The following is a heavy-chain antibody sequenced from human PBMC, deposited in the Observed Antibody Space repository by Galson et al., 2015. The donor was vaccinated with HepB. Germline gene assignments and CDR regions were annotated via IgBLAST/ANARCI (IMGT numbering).Heavy chain of an antibody. V-gene: IGHV1-2*06. J-gene: IGHJ4*02. CDR1: GYTFTGYY. CDR3: ARARPDTAMLDDY. Sequence: SVKVSCKASGYTFTGYYMHWVRQAPGQGLEWMGRINPNSGGTNYAQKFQGRVTMTRDTSISTAYMELSRLRSDDTAVYYCARARPDTAMLDDYWGQGTLVTVSS. CDR2: INPNSGGT. D-gene: IGHD5-18*01.